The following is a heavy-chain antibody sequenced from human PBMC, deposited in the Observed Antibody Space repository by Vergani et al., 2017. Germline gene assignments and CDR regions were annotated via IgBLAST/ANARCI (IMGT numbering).Heavy chain of an antibody. CDR2: ISWNSGAV. J-gene: IGHJ3*02. Sequence: EVDLVESGGGLAQPGGSLRLSCEASGITFWKFGMHWVRQGPGKGLEWVSGISWNSGAVDYADSVRGRFTISRDNANNSLFLEMNSLRFEDTAVYYCAKVGRSEVAGTFGAFDIWGQGTMVTVSS. CDR1: GITFWKFG. D-gene: IGHD6-19*01. CDR3: AKVGRSEVAGTFGAFDI. V-gene: IGHV3-9*01.